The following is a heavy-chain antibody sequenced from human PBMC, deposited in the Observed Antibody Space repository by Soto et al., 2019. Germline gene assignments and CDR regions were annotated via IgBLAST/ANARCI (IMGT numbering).Heavy chain of an antibody. CDR3: ARDRYQLLGGAIWFDP. J-gene: IGHJ5*02. CDR2: IYYSGST. V-gene: IGHV4-61*01. Sequence: SETLSLTCTVSGGSVSSGSYYWSWIRQPPGKGLEWIGYIYYSGSTNYNPSLKRRVTISVDTSKNQFSLKLSSVTAADTAVYYCARDRYQLLGGAIWFDPWGQGTLVTVSS. CDR1: GGSVSSGSYY. D-gene: IGHD2-2*01.